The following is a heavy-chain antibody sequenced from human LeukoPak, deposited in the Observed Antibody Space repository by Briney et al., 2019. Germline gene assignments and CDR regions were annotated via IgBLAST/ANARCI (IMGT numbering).Heavy chain of an antibody. CDR3: AKARRTTVTTYFFDP. CDR1: GFSIKGYA. V-gene: IGHV3-23*01. J-gene: IGHJ5*02. Sequence: GGSLRLSCEASGFSIKGYALTWVRHAPGVGLEWISTISGSGGSRYYRDSVKGRFTVSRDNSKNTVYLQMDSLRADDTALYYCAKARRTTVTTYFFDPWARAPWSPSPQ. D-gene: IGHD4-17*01. CDR2: ISGSGGSR.